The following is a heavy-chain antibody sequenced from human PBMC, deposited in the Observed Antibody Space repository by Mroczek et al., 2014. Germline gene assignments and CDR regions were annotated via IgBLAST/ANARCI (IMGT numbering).Heavy chain of an antibody. Sequence: QVQLVESGPGLVKPSETLSLTCTVSGGSISSSSYYWGWIRQPPGKGLEWIGSIYYSGSTYYNPSLKSRVTISVDTSKNQFSLKLSSVTAADTAVYYCARGYCSGGSCYHYYYGMDVWGQGTTVTVSS. CDR1: GGSISSSSYY. CDR2: IYYSGST. V-gene: IGHV4-39*01. D-gene: IGHD2-15*01. CDR3: ARGYCSGGSCYHYYYGMDV. J-gene: IGHJ6*02.